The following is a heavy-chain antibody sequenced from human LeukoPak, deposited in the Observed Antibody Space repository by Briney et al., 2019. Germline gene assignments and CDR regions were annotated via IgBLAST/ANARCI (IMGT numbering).Heavy chain of an antibody. Sequence: SETLSLTCTVSGGSISSYYWSWIRQPPGKGLEWIGSIYYSGSTYYNPSLKSRVTISVDTSKNQFSLKLSSVTAADTAVYYCARLITMVRGVIKPFGYWGQGTLVTVSS. CDR3: ARLITMVRGVIKPFGY. D-gene: IGHD3-10*01. V-gene: IGHV4-39*07. CDR1: GGSISSYY. CDR2: IYYSGST. J-gene: IGHJ4*02.